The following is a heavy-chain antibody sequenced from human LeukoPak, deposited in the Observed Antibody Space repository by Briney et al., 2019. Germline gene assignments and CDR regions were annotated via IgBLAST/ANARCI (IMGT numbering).Heavy chain of an antibody. CDR1: GYTFTSYY. D-gene: IGHD5-18*01. Sequence: ASVKVSCKSSGYTFTSYYMHWVRQAPGQGLEWMGIINPSGGSTSYAQKFQVRVTMTRDTSTSTVYMELSSLRSEDTAVYYCAAMDVRRGYYYYYMDVWGKGTTVTVSS. V-gene: IGHV1-46*03. CDR2: INPSGGST. CDR3: AAMDVRRGYYYYYMDV. J-gene: IGHJ6*03.